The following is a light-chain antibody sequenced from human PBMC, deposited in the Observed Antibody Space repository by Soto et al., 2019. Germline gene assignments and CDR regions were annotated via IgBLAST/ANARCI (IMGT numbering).Light chain of an antibody. CDR3: SSYGSSNTVV. Sequence: QSALTQPPSASGSPGQSVTISCTGSSSDVGGYNYVSWYQQHPGKAPKLMIYEVSKRPSGVPDRLSGSKSGNTVSLTVSGLQAEDEADYYCSSYGSSNTVVFGGGTKLTVL. V-gene: IGLV2-8*01. CDR1: SSDVGGYNY. J-gene: IGLJ2*01. CDR2: EVS.